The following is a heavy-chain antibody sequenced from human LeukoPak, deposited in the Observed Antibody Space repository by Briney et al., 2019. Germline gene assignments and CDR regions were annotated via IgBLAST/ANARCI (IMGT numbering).Heavy chain of an antibody. V-gene: IGHV3-30*18. CDR3: AKSRSAVFEVVIIPYFDY. J-gene: IGHJ4*02. D-gene: IGHD3-3*01. CDR1: GFTFSSYG. Sequence: PGGSLRLSCAASGFTFSSYGMHWVRQAPGKGLEWVAVISYDGSNKYYADSVKGRFTISRDNSKNTLYLQMDSLRAEDTAVYYCAKSRSAVFEVVIIPYFDYWGQGTLVTVSS. CDR2: ISYDGSNK.